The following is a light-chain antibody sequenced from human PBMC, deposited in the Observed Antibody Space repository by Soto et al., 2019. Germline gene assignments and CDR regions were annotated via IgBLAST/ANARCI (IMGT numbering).Light chain of an antibody. V-gene: IGLV2-14*01. CDR2: EVS. CDR1: SSDVGGYNY. CDR3: SSYTSSHYV. Sequence: QSVLTQPASVSGSPGQSITISCTGTSSDVGGYNYVSWYQQHPGKAPKLMIYEVSNRPSGVSNRFSGSKSGNTASLTISGLQAEDEADYYCSSYTSSHYVFXTGTKVTVL. J-gene: IGLJ1*01.